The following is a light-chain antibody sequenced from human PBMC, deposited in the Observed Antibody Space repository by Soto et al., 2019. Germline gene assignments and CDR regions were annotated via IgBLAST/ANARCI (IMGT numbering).Light chain of an antibody. V-gene: IGKV1-33*01. CDR1: QDIRHN. J-gene: IGKJ4*01. CDR2: GAS. Sequence: DIQMTQSPSSLSASVRDSVTITCQASQDIRHNLNWYQQKPGQAPKVLIYGASNLVTGVPSRFGGSGSGRHFTFTISNLQPEDIATYYCQQYYSLLRASFGGGTKVDIK. CDR3: QQYYSLLRAS.